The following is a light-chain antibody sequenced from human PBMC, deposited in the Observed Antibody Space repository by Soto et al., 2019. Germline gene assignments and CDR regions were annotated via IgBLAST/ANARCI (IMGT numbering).Light chain of an antibody. CDR1: QSISTY. CDR3: QQGYSIPPST. V-gene: IGKV1-39*01. Sequence: DIQMTQSPSSLSASVGDRVTITCRANQSISTYLNWYQQKPGKAPKLLIYAASNLQSGGSSRFSGSGSGTAFTLTISSPQPADFATYYCQQGYSIPPSTFGQGTKLEIK. J-gene: IGKJ2*01. CDR2: AAS.